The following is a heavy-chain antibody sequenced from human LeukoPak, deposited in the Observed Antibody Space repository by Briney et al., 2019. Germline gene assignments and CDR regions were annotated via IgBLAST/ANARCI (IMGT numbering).Heavy chain of an antibody. CDR1: GGSISSSSYY. CDR2: IYYSGST. Sequence: SETLSLTCTVSGGSISSSSYYWGWIRQPPGKGLEWIGSIYYSGSTYYNPSLKSRVTISVDTSKNQFSLKLSSVTAADTAVYYCARDRDGYNINDAFDIWGQGTMVTVSS. J-gene: IGHJ3*02. V-gene: IGHV4-39*02. CDR3: ARDRDGYNINDAFDI. D-gene: IGHD5-24*01.